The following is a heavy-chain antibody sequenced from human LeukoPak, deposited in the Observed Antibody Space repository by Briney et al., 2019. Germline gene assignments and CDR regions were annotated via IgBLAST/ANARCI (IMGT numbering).Heavy chain of an antibody. CDR2: IYHSGST. CDR1: GYSISSGYY. CDR3: ARDPAIVIAARGAFDI. Sequence: SETLSLTCTVSGYSISSGYYWGWIRQPPGKGLEWIGSIYHSGSTYYNPSLKSRVTISVDTSKNQCSLKLSSVTAADTAVYYCARDPAIVIAARGAFDIWGQGTMVTVSS. V-gene: IGHV4-38-2*02. J-gene: IGHJ3*02. D-gene: IGHD6-6*01.